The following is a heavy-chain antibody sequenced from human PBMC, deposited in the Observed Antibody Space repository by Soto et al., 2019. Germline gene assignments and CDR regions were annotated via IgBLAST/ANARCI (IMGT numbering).Heavy chain of an antibody. CDR1: GFTFSSYA. Sequence: QVQLVESGGGVVQPGGSLRLSCAASGFTFSSYAMHWVRQAPGKGLEWVAVISYDGSNKYYADSVKGRFTISRDNSKNTLYLQMHSLRAEDTAVYYCARDHDVLMVYPYYYYGMDVWGQGTTVTVSS. CDR2: ISYDGSNK. D-gene: IGHD2-8*01. V-gene: IGHV3-30-3*01. CDR3: ARDHDVLMVYPYYYYGMDV. J-gene: IGHJ6*02.